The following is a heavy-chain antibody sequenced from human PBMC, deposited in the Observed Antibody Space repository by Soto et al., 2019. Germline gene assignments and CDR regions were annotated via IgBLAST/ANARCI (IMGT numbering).Heavy chain of an antibody. D-gene: IGHD3-9*01. V-gene: IGHV3-7*04. CDR2: IKQDGSEK. Sequence: PGGSLRLSCAASGFIFSSYWMSWVRQAPGKGLEWVANIKQDGSEKYYVDSVKGRFTISRDNAKNSLYLQMNSLRAEDTAVYYCARGVGDYDILTDRFDHWGQGTLVTVSS. CDR3: ARGVGDYDILTDRFDH. CDR1: GFIFSSYW. J-gene: IGHJ5*02.